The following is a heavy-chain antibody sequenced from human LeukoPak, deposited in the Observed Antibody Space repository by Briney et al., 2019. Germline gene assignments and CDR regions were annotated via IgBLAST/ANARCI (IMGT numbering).Heavy chain of an antibody. Sequence: GASVKVSCKASGYTFTNYGINWVRQVPGQGLEWMGWISGYNGNTKYAQNFQGRVTMTTDTSTSTGYMEVRSLISNDTAVYYCARAYYYDTSGYYQFDYWGQGTLVTVSS. CDR1: GYTFTNYG. D-gene: IGHD3-22*01. CDR3: ARAYYYDTSGYYQFDY. J-gene: IGHJ4*02. CDR2: ISGYNGNT. V-gene: IGHV1-18*01.